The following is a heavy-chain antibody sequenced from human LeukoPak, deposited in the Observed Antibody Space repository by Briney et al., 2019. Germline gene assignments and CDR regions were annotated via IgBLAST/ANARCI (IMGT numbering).Heavy chain of an antibody. V-gene: IGHV3-64*04. J-gene: IGHJ4*02. CDR2: ISGSGNGFSI. D-gene: IGHD1-1*01. CDR1: GFVFTIYT. CDR3: ARDPGTPLDY. Sequence: GGSLRLSCSASGFVFTIYTMYWVRQAPGKGQEYVSTISGSGNGFSIYYADSVKGRFTISRDDSKSILYLQMNGLRSEDTAVYYCARDPGTPLDYWGQGTLVTVSS.